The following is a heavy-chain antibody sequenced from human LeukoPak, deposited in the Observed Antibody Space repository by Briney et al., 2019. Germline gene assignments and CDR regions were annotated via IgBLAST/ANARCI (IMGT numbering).Heavy chain of an antibody. Sequence: SETLSLTRTVSGGSVSSGSYYWGWIRQPPGKGLEWIGNIYYSGSTYYNPSLKSRVTISVDTSKNQFSLKLSSVTAADTAVYYCARVGSGWYVDYWGQGTLVTVSS. V-gene: IGHV4-39*07. D-gene: IGHD6-19*01. CDR2: IYYSGST. J-gene: IGHJ4*02. CDR1: GGSVSSGSYY. CDR3: ARVGSGWYVDY.